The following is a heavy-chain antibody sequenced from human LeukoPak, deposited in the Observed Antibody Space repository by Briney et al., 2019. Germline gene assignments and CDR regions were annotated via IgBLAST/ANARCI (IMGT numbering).Heavy chain of an antibody. J-gene: IGHJ3*01. Sequence: GGSLSLSCTASGFTVRSNYMSWVRQSPRKGLEWVSIMYSGGSTDYADSVKGRFIISRDHSKNTLYLQMNSLRAEDTAVYYCARDRYCSGGSCYGDAFDLWGQGTMVTVSS. D-gene: IGHD2-15*01. V-gene: IGHV3-53*01. CDR1: GFTVRSNY. CDR3: ARDRYCSGGSCYGDAFDL. CDR2: MYSGGST.